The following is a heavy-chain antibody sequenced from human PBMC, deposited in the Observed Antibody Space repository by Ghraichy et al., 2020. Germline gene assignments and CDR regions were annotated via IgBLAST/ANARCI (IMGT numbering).Heavy chain of an antibody. V-gene: IGHV3-7*03. J-gene: IGHJ4*02. Sequence: GESLNISCAASGFTFSNYWMSWVRQAPGKGLEWVANINKDGSGKYYVDSVKGRCTISRDNAKNSLYLQMNSLRAEDTAVYFCVTLGQEGYYSSGSHYGYWGQGTLVTVSS. CDR2: INKDGSGK. CDR1: GFTFSNYW. CDR3: VTLGQEGYYSSGSHYGY. D-gene: IGHD3-10*01.